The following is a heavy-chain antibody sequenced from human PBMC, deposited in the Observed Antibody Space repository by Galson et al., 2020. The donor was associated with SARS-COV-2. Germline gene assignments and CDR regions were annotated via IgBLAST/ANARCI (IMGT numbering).Heavy chain of an antibody. Sequence: SQTLSLTCAISGDSVSSNSAAWNWIRQSPSRGLEWLGRTYYRSKWYNDYAVSVKSRITINPDTYKNQFSLQLHSVTPEDTAVYYCARLVDSWNYDYYYYGLDVWGQVTTVTVS. J-gene: IGHJ6*02. CDR2: TYYRSKWYN. CDR1: GDSVSSNSAA. D-gene: IGHD1-7*01. CDR3: ARLVDSWNYDYYYYGLDV. V-gene: IGHV6-1*01.